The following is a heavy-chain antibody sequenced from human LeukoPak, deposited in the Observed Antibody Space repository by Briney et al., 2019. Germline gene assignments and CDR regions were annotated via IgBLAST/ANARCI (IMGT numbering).Heavy chain of an antibody. CDR2: ILGSGGST. Sequence: GGSLRLSCAASGFTFGNYAMSWVRQAPGKSLEWVSAILGSGGSTYYADSVKGRFTVSRDNSKSTLYLQMNSLRAEDTALYYCAKWGDNDVLTGYYVPDYWGQGTLVTVSS. D-gene: IGHD3-9*01. CDR1: GFTFGNYA. J-gene: IGHJ4*02. CDR3: AKWGDNDVLTGYYVPDY. V-gene: IGHV3-23*01.